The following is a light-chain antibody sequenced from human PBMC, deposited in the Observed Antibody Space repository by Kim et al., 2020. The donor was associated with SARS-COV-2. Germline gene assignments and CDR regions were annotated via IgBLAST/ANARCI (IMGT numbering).Light chain of an antibody. V-gene: IGLV1-40*01. CDR2: GNS. Sequence: QGVTTPGTGCSSNIGAGYDVNWYQQLPGTAPQLLIYGNSNRPSGVPDRFSGSKSGTSASLAITGLQAEDEADYYCQSYDSSLSGSVFGGGTQLTVL. J-gene: IGLJ2*01. CDR1: SSNIGAGYD. CDR3: QSYDSSLSGSV.